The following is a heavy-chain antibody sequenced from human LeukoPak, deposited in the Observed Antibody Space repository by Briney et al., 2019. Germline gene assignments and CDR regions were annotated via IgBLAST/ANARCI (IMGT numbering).Heavy chain of an antibody. V-gene: IGHV3-11*01. D-gene: IGHD3-10*01. CDR1: GFTFSDYY. CDR3: ARMGLPGFRGWFDP. J-gene: IGHJ5*02. CDR2: ISSSGSTI. Sequence: PGGSLRLSCAASGFTFSDYYMSWIRQAPGKGLEWFSYISSSGSTIYYADSVKGRFTISRDNAKNSLYLQMNSLRAEDTAVYYCARMGLPGFRGWFDPWGQGTLVTVSS.